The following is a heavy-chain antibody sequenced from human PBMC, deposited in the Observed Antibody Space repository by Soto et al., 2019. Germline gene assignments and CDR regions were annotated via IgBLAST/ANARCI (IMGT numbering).Heavy chain of an antibody. D-gene: IGHD6-6*01. CDR1: GYTFTGYY. V-gene: IGHV1-2*02. Sequence: ASVEVSCKASGYTFTGYYMHWVLQAPGQGLEWMGWINPNSGGTNYAQKFQGRVTMTRDTSISTAYMELSRLRSDDTAVYYCARAARQLDHLNWFDPWGQGTLVTVSS. J-gene: IGHJ5*02. CDR2: INPNSGGT. CDR3: ARAARQLDHLNWFDP.